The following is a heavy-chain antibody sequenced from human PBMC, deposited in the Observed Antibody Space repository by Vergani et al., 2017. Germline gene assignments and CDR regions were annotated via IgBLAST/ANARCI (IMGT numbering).Heavy chain of an antibody. CDR3: ARPITYGGCGYYFDS. J-gene: IGHJ4*02. CDR1: GYSFTSYW. CDR2: IYPGDSDT. V-gene: IGHV5-51*01. Sequence: EVQLVQSGAEVKKPGESLKISCKGSGYSFTSYWIGWVRQMPGKGLEWMGIIYPGDSDTRYSPSFQGQVTISADKSLSTAYLQWSSRKAADTAMYYCARPITYGGCGYYFDSWGQGTLVTVSS. D-gene: IGHD3-16*01.